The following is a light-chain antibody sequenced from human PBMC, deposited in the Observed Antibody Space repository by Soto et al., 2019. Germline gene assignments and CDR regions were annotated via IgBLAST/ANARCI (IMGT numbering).Light chain of an antibody. CDR1: QSVTSD. CDR2: DAS. Sequence: EIVLTQSPATLSLSPGERATLSWRASQSVTSDLAWYQQKPGQAPRLLIYDASIRATGIPDRFSGSGSETDFTLTISRLEPEDFALYYCQQYGSSAPITFGQGTRLEIK. CDR3: QQYGSSAPIT. J-gene: IGKJ5*01. V-gene: IGKV3-20*01.